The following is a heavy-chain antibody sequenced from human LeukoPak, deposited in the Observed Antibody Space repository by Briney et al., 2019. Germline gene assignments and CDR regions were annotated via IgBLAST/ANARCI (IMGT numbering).Heavy chain of an antibody. CDR3: ARVFAFSVDADYLDF. Sequence: SETLSLTCTVSGGSISSYNWSWSRQRPRRGLGRIWYIYFTGSTNYNPSLTSRVTISVDTSKNQFSLTLSAVTAADTAVYCCARVFAFSVDADYLDFWGKGNRVTVSS. V-gene: IGHV4-59*01. J-gene: IGHJ4*02. CDR1: GGSISSYN. D-gene: IGHD2/OR15-2a*01. CDR2: IYFTGST.